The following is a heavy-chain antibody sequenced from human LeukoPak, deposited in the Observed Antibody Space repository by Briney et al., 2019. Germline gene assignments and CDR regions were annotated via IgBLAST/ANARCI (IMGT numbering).Heavy chain of an antibody. Sequence: GGSLRLSCAASGFTFSSYGMNWVRQAPGKGLEWVSSISSSSSYIYYADSVKGRFTISRDNAKNSLYLQMNSLRAEDTAVYYCARGRIAARPEFAFDIWGQGTMVTVSS. CDR2: ISSSSSYI. CDR3: ARGRIAARPEFAFDI. J-gene: IGHJ3*02. CDR1: GFTFSSYG. V-gene: IGHV3-21*01. D-gene: IGHD6-6*01.